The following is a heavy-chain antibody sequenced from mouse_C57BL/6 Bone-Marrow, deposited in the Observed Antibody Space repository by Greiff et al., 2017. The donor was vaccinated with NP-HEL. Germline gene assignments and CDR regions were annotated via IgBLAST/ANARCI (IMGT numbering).Heavy chain of an antibody. CDR2: IYPRSGNT. J-gene: IGHJ3*01. CDR1: GYTFTSYG. CDR3: ARERGLLPPWWFAY. Sequence: VQLVESGAELARPGASVKLSCKASGYTFTSYGISWVKQRTGQGLEWIGEIYPRSGNTYYNEKFKGKATLTADKSSSTAYMELRSLTSEDSAVYFGARERGLLPPWWFAYWGQGTLVTVSA. V-gene: IGHV1-81*01. D-gene: IGHD3-3*01.